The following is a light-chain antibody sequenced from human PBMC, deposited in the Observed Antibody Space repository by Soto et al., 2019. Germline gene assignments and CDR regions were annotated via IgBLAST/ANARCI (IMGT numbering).Light chain of an antibody. CDR1: QHISTW. CDR3: QQLRSYPST. CDR2: AAA. V-gene: IGKV1-5*01. J-gene: IGKJ4*01. Sequence: DIQMTQSHSTLSPSVGDSVANTCRASQHISTWLAWYQQTSGEAPKLLIYAAARLQTGVPSRFSGSGFGTDFTLTISSLQAEDFASYYCQQLRSYPSTFGGGTKVDIK.